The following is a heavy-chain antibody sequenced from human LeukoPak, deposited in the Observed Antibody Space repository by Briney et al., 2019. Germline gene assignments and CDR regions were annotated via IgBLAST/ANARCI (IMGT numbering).Heavy chain of an antibody. CDR3: ARDHSSGPHWFDP. CDR2: ISAYNGNT. CDR1: GYTFTSYG. J-gene: IGHJ5*02. V-gene: IGHV1-18*01. Sequence: GASVKVSCKASGYTFTSYGISWVRQAPGQGLEWMGLISAYNGNTNYAQKLQGRVTMTTDTSTSKAYMELRRLRSDDTAVYYCARDHSSGPHWFDPWGQGTLVTVSS. D-gene: IGHD3-22*01.